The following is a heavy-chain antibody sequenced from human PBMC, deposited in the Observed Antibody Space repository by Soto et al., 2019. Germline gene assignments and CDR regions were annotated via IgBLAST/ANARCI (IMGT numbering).Heavy chain of an antibody. CDR1: GGSISSHY. J-gene: IGHJ4*02. D-gene: IGHD3-22*01. CDR3: GRGHYGDCSGWYGY. Sequence: SETLSLTCSVSGGSISSHYWNWIRQPPGEGLEWIGNVHYSGNINYNPSLKSRVTISVDTSKNQFSLKLSSVAAADTAVYYCGRGHYGDCSGWYGYWGQGTLVTVSS. V-gene: IGHV4-59*08. CDR2: VHYSGNI.